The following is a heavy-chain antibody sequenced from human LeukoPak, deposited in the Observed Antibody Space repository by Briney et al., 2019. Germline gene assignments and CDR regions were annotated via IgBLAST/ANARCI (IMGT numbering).Heavy chain of an antibody. CDR2: IKPDGSEK. J-gene: IGHJ4*02. V-gene: IGHV3-7*01. CDR1: GFTFSYA. CDR3: ARVYYYTSGSRWGDYFDY. Sequence: PGGSLRLSCAASGFTFSYAMTWVRQAPGKGLEWVANIKPDGSEKYYVDSVKGRFTISRDNAKNSLYLQMNSLRAEDTAVYYCARVYYYTSGSRWGDYFDYWGQGTLVTVSS. D-gene: IGHD3-10*01.